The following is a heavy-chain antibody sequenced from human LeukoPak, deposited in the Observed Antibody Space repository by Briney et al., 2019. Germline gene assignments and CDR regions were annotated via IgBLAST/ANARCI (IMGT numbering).Heavy chain of an antibody. D-gene: IGHD3-22*01. CDR3: ARQDYYDSSGYYYPSYFDY. CDR2: IYYSGST. Sequence: PSETLSLTCTVSGGSISSGGYYWSWIRQHPGKGLEWIGYIYYSGSTYYNPSLKSRVTISVDTSKNQFSLKLSSVTAADTAVYYCARQDYYDSSGYYYPSYFDYWGQGTLVTVSS. J-gene: IGHJ4*02. V-gene: IGHV4-31*03. CDR1: GGSISSGGYY.